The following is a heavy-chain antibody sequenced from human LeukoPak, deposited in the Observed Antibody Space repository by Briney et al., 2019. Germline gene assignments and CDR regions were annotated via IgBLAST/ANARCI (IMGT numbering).Heavy chain of an antibody. D-gene: IGHD3-22*01. Sequence: GGSLRLSCAASGFTFTSYAMSWVRQAPGKGLEWVSAVSGSGGTTYYADSVRGRFTISRDNSKKTLYLQMNSLRAEDTAVYYCAKDLFDSRKGGDYFDYWGQGTLVTVS. CDR2: VSGSGGTT. J-gene: IGHJ4*02. CDR1: GFTFTSYA. CDR3: AKDLFDSRKGGDYFDY. V-gene: IGHV3-23*01.